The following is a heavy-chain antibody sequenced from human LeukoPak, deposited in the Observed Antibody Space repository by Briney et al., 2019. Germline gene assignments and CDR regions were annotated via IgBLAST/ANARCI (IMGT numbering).Heavy chain of an antibody. CDR2: IHPSGST. CDR1: GDSISSYY. Sequence: SETLSLTCTVSGDSISSYYWSWVRQPAGKGLEWIGRIHPSGSTDYNPSLKSRVTLSVDTSKNQFSLKLSSVAAADTAVYYCARGPPPDFDYWGRGTLVTVSS. CDR3: ARGPPPDFDY. J-gene: IGHJ4*02. V-gene: IGHV4-4*07.